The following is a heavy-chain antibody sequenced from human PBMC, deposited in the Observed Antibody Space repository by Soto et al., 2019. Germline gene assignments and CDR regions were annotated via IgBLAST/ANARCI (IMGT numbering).Heavy chain of an antibody. V-gene: IGHV4-39*01. CDR1: GGSISSSSYY. CDR3: ARQELGDYGDYFSYYYYGMDV. D-gene: IGHD4-17*01. Sequence: SETLSLTCTVSGGSISSSSYYWGWIRQPPGKGLEWIVSIYYSGSTYYNPSLKSRVTISVDTSKNQFSLKLSSVTAADTAVYYCARQELGDYGDYFSYYYYGMDVWGEGTTVTVSS. CDR2: IYYSGST. J-gene: IGHJ6*04.